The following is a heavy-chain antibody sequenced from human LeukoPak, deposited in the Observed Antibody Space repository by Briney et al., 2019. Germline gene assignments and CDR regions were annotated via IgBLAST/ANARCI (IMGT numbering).Heavy chain of an antibody. Sequence: GGSLRLSCAASGFTFSSYGMHWVRQAPGKGLEWVAVISYDGSNKYYADSVKGRFTISRDNSKNTLYLQMNSLRAEDTAVYYCAKDLRRGWLRLRYYYYGMDVWGQGTTVTVSS. V-gene: IGHV3-30*18. CDR3: AKDLRRGWLRLRYYYYGMDV. CDR1: GFTFSSYG. CDR2: ISYDGSNK. J-gene: IGHJ6*02. D-gene: IGHD5-12*01.